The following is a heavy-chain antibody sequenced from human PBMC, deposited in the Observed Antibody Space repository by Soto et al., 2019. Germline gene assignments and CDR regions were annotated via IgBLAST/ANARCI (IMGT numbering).Heavy chain of an antibody. CDR1: GLTFSSYA. CDR2: IAYDGRKK. D-gene: IGHD1-1*01. V-gene: IGHV3-30*04. CDR3: ARELERVFDY. J-gene: IGHJ4*02. Sequence: QVQLVESGGGVVQPGRSLRLSCAASGLTFSSYAMHWVRQAPGKGLEWVAVIAYDGRKKYYADSVKGRFTISRDNSKNTLYLQMNSLRIEETAVYYCARELERVFDYWGQGTLLTVSS.